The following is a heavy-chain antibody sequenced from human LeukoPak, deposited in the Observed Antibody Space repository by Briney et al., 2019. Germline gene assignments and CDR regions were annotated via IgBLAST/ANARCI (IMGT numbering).Heavy chain of an antibody. CDR3: ARDFDSLKYSSSWSNFDY. CDR2: ISHDGSNK. V-gene: IGHV3-30-3*01. D-gene: IGHD6-13*01. J-gene: IGHJ4*02. CDR1: GFTFSSYA. Sequence: GGSLRLSCAASGFTFSSYAMHWVRQAPGKGLEWVAVISHDGSNKYYADSVKGRFTISRDNSKNTLYLQMNSLRAEDTAVYYCARDFDSLKYSSSWSNFDYWGQGTLVTVSS.